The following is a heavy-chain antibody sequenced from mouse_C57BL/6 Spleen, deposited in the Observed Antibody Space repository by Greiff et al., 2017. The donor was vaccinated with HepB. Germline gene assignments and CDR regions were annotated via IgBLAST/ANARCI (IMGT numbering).Heavy chain of an antibody. J-gene: IGHJ1*03. CDR1: GFTFSDYY. V-gene: IGHV5-16*01. CDR2: INYDGSST. D-gene: IGHD1-1*01. CDR3: AREGIYGSSYEWYFDV. Sequence: EVQLVESEGGLVQPGSSMKLSCTASGFTFSDYYMAWVRQVPEKGLEWVANINYDGSSTYYLDSLKSRFIISRDNAKNILYLQMSSLKSEDTATYYCAREGIYGSSYEWYFDVWGTGTTVTVSS.